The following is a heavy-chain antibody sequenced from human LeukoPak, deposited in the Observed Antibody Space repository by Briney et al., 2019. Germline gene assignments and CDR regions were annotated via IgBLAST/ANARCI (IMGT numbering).Heavy chain of an antibody. D-gene: IGHD3-16*01. CDR2: IIGDGSIT. CDR3: ASDDPPGLV. Sequence: QPGGSLRLSCAASGFTFSTYWMHWVRQAPGKGLEWVSRIIGDGSITNYADSVKGRFTISRDNAKNSLYLQMNSLRAEDTAVYYCASDDPPGLVWGQGTMVTVSS. V-gene: IGHV3-74*01. J-gene: IGHJ3*01. CDR1: GFTFSTYW.